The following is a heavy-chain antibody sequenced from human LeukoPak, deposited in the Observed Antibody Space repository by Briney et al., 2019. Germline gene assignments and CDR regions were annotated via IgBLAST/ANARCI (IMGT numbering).Heavy chain of an antibody. V-gene: IGHV3-30*15. D-gene: IGHD6-19*01. CDR2: ISYDGNNK. CDR3: ASSRSGWIYIDY. J-gene: IGHJ4*02. Sequence: GGSLRLSCAASGFTFSSYAMHWVRQAPGKGLEWVAVISYDGNNKYYADSVKGRFTISRDNSKNTLYLQMSSLRVEDTAVYYCASSRSGWIYIDYWGQGTLVTVSS. CDR1: GFTFSSYA.